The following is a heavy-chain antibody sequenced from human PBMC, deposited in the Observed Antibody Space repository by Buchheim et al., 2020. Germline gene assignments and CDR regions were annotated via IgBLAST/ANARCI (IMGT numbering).Heavy chain of an antibody. CDR3: ARGGHYDFWSGYYGRVPLGIPPAPY. CDR1: GYTFTGYY. Sequence: QVQLVQSGAEVKKPGASVKVSCKASGYTFTGYYMHWVRQAPGQGLEWMGWINPNSGGTNYAQKFQGRVTMTRDTSISTAYMELSRLRSDDTAVYYCARGGHYDFWSGYYGRVPLGIPPAPYWGQGTL. J-gene: IGHJ4*02. V-gene: IGHV1-2*02. CDR2: INPNSGGT. D-gene: IGHD3-3*01.